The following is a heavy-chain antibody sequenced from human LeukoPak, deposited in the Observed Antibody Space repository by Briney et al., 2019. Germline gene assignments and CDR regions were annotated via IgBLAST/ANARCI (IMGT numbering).Heavy chain of an antibody. CDR1: GYTFTGLGLY. Sequence: ASVKVSCKTSGYTFTGLGLYIHWVRQAPGQGLEWLGWINPRSGGTNYAQKFQGRVTMTRDTSISTAYMELSRLTSDDAAVYYCATDPTTAGTTRFDYWGQGTLVTVSS. CDR3: ATDPTTAGTTRFDY. D-gene: IGHD1-1*01. CDR2: INPRSGGT. V-gene: IGHV1-2*02. J-gene: IGHJ4*02.